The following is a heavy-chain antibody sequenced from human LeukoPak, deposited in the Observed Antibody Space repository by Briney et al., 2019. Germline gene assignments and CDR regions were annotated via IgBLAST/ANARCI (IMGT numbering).Heavy chain of an antibody. CDR2: ISGSGGNT. V-gene: IGHV3-23*01. CDR1: GFTFSSYA. Sequence: GGSLRLSCAASGFTFSSYAMNWVRQAPGKGLEWVSTISGSGGNTYYADSVKGRFAISRGNSKNTLYLQMSSLRAEDTAVYYCAKGVAGYYFDYWGQGTLVTVSS. D-gene: IGHD6-19*01. CDR3: AKGVAGYYFDY. J-gene: IGHJ4*02.